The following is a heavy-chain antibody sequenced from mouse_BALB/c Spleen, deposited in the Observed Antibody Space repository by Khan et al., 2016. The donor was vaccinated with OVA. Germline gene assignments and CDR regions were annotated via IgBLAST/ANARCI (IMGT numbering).Heavy chain of an antibody. J-gene: IGHJ3*01. V-gene: IGHV5-6*01. CDR2: ISSGGTYT. CDR1: GFTFSTYG. D-gene: IGHD1-1*01. CDR3: ARLAYYYDGGGFAY. Sequence: EVELVESGGDLVKPGGSLKLSCAASGFTFSTYGMSWVRQTPDKRLEWVATISSGGTYTYYPDSVKGRFTISRDNAKNTLYLQMSSLKSEDTAIYYCARLAYYYDGGGFAYWGQGTLVTVSA.